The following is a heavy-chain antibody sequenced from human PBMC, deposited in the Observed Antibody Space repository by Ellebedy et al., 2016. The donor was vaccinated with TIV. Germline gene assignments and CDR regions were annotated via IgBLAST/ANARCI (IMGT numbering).Heavy chain of an antibody. CDR2: VSGSGDST. CDR1: GFTFSSFA. D-gene: IGHD2-8*02. Sequence: PGGSLRLSCAASGFTFSSFAMAWVRQAPGKGLEWVSTVSGSGDSTYYADSVKGRFTISRDNAKNTVCLQMNSLRAEDTALYYCGFRPGPSHWYYFDHWGPGTLVTVSS. V-gene: IGHV3-23*01. CDR3: GFRPGPSHWYYFDH. J-gene: IGHJ4*02.